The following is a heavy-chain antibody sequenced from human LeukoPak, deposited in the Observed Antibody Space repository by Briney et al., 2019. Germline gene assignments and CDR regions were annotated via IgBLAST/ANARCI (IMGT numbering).Heavy chain of an antibody. Sequence: ETLSLTCTVSGGSISSYYWSWIRQPPGKGLEWIGYIYYSGSTNYNPSLKSRVTISVDTSKNQFSLKLSSVTAADTAVYYSARHTSYGHFDYWGQGTLVTVSS. J-gene: IGHJ4*02. V-gene: IGHV4-59*08. CDR3: ARHTSYGHFDY. CDR2: IYYSGST. CDR1: GGSISSYY. D-gene: IGHD3-10*01.